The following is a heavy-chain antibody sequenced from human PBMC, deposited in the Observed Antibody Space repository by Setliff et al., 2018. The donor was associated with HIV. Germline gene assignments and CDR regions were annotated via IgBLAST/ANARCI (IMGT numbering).Heavy chain of an antibody. V-gene: IGHV4-59*08. CDR2: IYYSGST. D-gene: IGHD6-6*01. Sequence: SETLSLTCTVSGGSISSYYWSWIRQPPGKGLEWIGYIYYSGSTNYNPSLKSRVTISVDTSKNQFSLKLSSVTAADTAVYYCARHSGIAARGGLYYWGQGTLVTVSS. CDR3: ARHSGIAARGGLYY. CDR1: GGSISSYY. J-gene: IGHJ4*02.